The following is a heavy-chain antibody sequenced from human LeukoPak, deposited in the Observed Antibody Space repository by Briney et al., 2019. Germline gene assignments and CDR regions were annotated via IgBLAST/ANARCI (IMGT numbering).Heavy chain of an antibody. CDR2: ITSSSDAM. CDR3: TKDAGYASDY. Sequence: GGSLRLSCAASGFTFSTYAMSWVRQAPGKGLEWVSSITSSSDAMYYADSVKGRFTISRDNAKKSLYLQVNSLRAEDTAVYYCTKDAGYASDYWGQGILVPVSS. J-gene: IGHJ4*02. D-gene: IGHD2-15*01. V-gene: IGHV3-21*01. CDR1: GFTFSTYA.